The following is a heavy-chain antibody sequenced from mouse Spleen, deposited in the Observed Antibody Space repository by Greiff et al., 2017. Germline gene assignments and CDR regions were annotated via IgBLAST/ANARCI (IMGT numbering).Heavy chain of an antibody. CDR1: GYTFSSYW. J-gene: IGHJ2*01. D-gene: IGHD1-1*01. V-gene: IGHV1-9*01. CDR2: ILPGSGST. CDR3: ARSAGSSYEAGSDY. Sequence: QVQLKQSGAELMKPGASVKISCKATGYTFSSYWIEWVKQRPGHGLEWIGEILPGSGSTNYNEKFKGKATFTADTSSNTAYMELLSLTSEDSAVYYCARSAGSSYEAGSDYWGQGTTLTVSS.